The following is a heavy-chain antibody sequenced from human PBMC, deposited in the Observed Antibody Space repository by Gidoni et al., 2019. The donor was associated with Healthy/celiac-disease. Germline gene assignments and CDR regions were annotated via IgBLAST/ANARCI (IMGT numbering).Heavy chain of an antibody. CDR1: GGSFSGYY. V-gene: IGHV4-34*02. D-gene: IGHD3-9*01. Sequence: LIRGGAGLLKPSETLSLTCAVYGGSFSGYYWSWIRQPPGKGLEWIGEINHSGSNNYTPSLKSRVTISVDTSKNQFSLKLSSVTAADTAVYYCARLRYANWFDPWGQGTLVTVSS. J-gene: IGHJ5*02. CDR3: ARLRYANWFDP. CDR2: INHSGSN.